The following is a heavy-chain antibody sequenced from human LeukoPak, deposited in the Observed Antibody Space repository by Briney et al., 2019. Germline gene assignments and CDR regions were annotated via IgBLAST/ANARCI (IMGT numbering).Heavy chain of an antibody. CDR3: AKARGGYSYGLLDY. CDR2: ISGSGGST. CDR1: GFTFGDHY. V-gene: IGHV3-23*01. J-gene: IGHJ4*02. Sequence: GGSLRLSCAASGFTFGDHYMDWVRQAPGKGLEWVSAISGSGGSTYYADSVKGRFTISRDNSKNTLYLQMNSLRAEDTAVYYCAKARGGYSYGLLDYWGQGTLVTVSS. D-gene: IGHD5-18*01.